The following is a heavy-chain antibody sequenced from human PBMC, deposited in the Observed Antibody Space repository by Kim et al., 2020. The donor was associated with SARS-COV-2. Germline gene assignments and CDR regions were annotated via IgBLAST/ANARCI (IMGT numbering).Heavy chain of an antibody. V-gene: IGHV4-59*08. J-gene: IGHJ4*02. D-gene: IGHD3-22*01. CDR2: VYNSGST. CDR3: ANYRRTSGNYVFDY. Sequence: SETLSLSCTVSGVSINNHYWTWIRQSPGKGLEWIGYVYNSGSTNYNPSLKSRVTISVDTTKTQFSLKLISVTAADTAVYYCANYRRTSGNYVFDYWGQG. CDR1: GVSINNHY.